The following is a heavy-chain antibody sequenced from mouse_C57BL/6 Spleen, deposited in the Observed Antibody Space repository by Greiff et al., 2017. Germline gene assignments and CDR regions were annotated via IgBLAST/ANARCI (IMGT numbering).Heavy chain of an antibody. V-gene: IGHV1-64*01. J-gene: IGHJ2*01. D-gene: IGHD4-1*01. CDR1: GYTFTSYW. CDR2: IHPNSGRT. CDR3: ARCWDYFNY. Sequence: QVQLQQPGAELVKPGASVTLSCKASGYTFTSYWMHWVKQRPGQGLEWIGMIHPNSGRTNYNEKFKSKATLTVDKSTSTPYMQLSSLTSEDSAVYYCARCWDYFNYWGKGTTLTDSS.